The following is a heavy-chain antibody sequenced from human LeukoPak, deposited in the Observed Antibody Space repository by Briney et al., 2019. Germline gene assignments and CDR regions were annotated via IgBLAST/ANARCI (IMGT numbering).Heavy chain of an antibody. D-gene: IGHD1-14*01. J-gene: IGHJ4*02. CDR3: AKPARTDYADY. CDR2: VSGSGGST. CDR1: GFTFSSYS. Sequence: GGSLRLSCAASGFTFSSYSMKWVRQAPGKGLEWVSGVSGSGGSTYCADSVKGRFTISRDNSKNTLYLQMNSLKAEDTAVYYCAKPARTDYADYWGRGTLVTVSS. V-gene: IGHV3-23*01.